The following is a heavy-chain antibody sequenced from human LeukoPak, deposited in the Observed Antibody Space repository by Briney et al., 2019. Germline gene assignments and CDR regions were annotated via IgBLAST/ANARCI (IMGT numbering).Heavy chain of an antibody. J-gene: IGHJ4*02. D-gene: IGHD3-10*01. V-gene: IGHV3-33*01. CDR1: GFTFSSYG. Sequence: GGSLGLSCAASGFTFSSYGMHWVRQAPGKGLEWVAVMWYDGSNKYYADSVKGRFTISRDDSKNTLYLQMNSLRAEDTAMYYCATYGEFDYWGQGTLVTVSS. CDR3: ATYGEFDY. CDR2: MWYDGSNK.